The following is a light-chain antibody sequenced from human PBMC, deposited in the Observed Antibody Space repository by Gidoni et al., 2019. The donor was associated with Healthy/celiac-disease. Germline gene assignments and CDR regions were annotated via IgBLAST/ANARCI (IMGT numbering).Light chain of an antibody. V-gene: IGLV1-40*01. CDR3: QSYDSSRSVLV. CDR1: SSNIRAGYD. Sequence: QSVLTQPPSVSGAPGQRVTISCTGSSSNIRAGYDVHWYQQIPGTAPKLLIYGNSNRPSGVPDRFSGSKSGTSASLAITGLQAEDEADYYCQSYDSSRSVLVFGGGTKLTVL. CDR2: GNS. J-gene: IGLJ3*02.